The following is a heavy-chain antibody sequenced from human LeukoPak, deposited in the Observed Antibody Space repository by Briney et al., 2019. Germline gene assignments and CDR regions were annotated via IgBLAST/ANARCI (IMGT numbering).Heavy chain of an antibody. J-gene: IGHJ4*02. V-gene: IGHV3-23*01. CDR2: ISGSGGST. Sequence: QAGGSLRLSCAASGFTFSSYAMSWVRQAPGKGLEWVSAISGSGGSTYYADSVKGRFTVSRDNSKKALYLQMNSLRADDTAVYYCAQVSHVYYGSGSYQLDYWGQGTLVTVSS. CDR3: AQVSHVYYGSGSYQLDY. D-gene: IGHD3-10*01. CDR1: GFTFSSYA.